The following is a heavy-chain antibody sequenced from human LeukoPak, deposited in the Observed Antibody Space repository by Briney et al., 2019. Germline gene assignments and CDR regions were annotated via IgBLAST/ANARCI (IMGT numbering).Heavy chain of an antibody. V-gene: IGHV4-39*01. CDR1: GGSISSSSYY. J-gene: IGHJ4*02. D-gene: IGHD5-18*01. CDR3: ARHVDTATDYFDY. CDR2: IYYSGSS. Sequence: SETLSLTCTVSGGSISSSSYYWGWIRQPPGKGLQWIGSIYYSGSSYYNPSLKSRVTISVHTSKNQFSLKLSSVTAADTAVYYCARHVDTATDYFDYWGQGTLVTVSS.